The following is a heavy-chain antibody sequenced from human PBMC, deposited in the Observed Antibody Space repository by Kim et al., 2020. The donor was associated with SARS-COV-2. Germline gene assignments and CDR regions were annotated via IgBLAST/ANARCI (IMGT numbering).Heavy chain of an antibody. V-gene: IGHV3-48*03. J-gene: IGHJ4*02. Sequence: ADYVKSRFTTSRDDAKNSLYLQMNSLRAEDTAVYYCVRVVSVAARPRPFDFWGQGTLVTVSS. CDR3: VRVVSVAARPRPFDF. D-gene: IGHD6-6*01.